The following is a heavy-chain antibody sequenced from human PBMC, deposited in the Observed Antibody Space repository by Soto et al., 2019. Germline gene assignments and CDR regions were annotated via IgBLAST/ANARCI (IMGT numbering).Heavy chain of an antibody. CDR1: GFTFSNAW. D-gene: IGHD3-22*01. CDR3: TTGSYITSIIVRFDY. J-gene: IGHJ4*01. V-gene: IGHV3-15*07. Sequence: GGSLRLSCAASGFTFSNAWINWVRQAPGKGLEWVGRVKSKNDGGTTDFAAPVKGRFAISRDDSKNMVYLEMNSLQTEDTAIYYCTTGSYITSIIVRFDYWGHGTLVTGSS. CDR2: VKSKNDGGTT.